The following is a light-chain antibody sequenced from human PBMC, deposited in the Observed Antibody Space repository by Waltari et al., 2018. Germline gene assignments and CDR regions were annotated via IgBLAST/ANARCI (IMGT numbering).Light chain of an antibody. J-gene: IGKJ3*01. Sequence: EIVMTQSPATLSVSPGERATLSCRASQSVSSNLAWYQQKPGQAPRLLIYGASTRATGIPARFSGSGSGTEFTLTISSLQSEDFAVYYCQQYNNWPPSFTFGPGTKVDIK. V-gene: IGKV3-15*01. CDR3: QQYNNWPPSFT. CDR2: GAS. CDR1: QSVSSN.